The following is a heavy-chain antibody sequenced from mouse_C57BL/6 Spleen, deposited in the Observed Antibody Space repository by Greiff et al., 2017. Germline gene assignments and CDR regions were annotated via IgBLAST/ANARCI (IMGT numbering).Heavy chain of an antibody. CDR3: AREVVSCDY. D-gene: IGHD1-1*02. CDR1: GFNFNDYY. J-gene: IGHJ2*01. Sequence: VQLQQSGAELVTPGASVKLSCTASGFNFNDYYMHWVKQRPEQGLEWIGRIDPEDGETKYAPKFQGKATITADQSSNTAYLPLSSLTSEDTAVYYCAREVVSCDYWGQGTTLTVSS. V-gene: IGHV14-2*01. CDR2: IDPEDGET.